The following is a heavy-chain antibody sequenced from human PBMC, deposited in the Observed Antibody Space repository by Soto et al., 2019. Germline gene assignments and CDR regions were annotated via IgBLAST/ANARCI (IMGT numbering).Heavy chain of an antibody. CDR1: GYTFTSYD. CDR3: ARGDYGDNYLLNWFDP. V-gene: IGHV1-8*01. D-gene: IGHD4-17*01. Sequence: ASVKVSCKASGYTFTSYDINWVRQATGQGLEWMGWMNPNSGNTGYAQKFQGRVTMTKNTSTSTAYMELSSLRFEDTAVYYCARGDYGDNYLLNWFDPWGQGTLVTAPQ. J-gene: IGHJ5*02. CDR2: MNPNSGNT.